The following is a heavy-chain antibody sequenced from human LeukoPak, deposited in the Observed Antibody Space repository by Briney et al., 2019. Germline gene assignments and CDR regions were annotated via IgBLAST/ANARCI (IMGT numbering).Heavy chain of an antibody. D-gene: IGHD2-15*01. CDR3: ARMYCSGGSCYYGFDY. V-gene: IGHV1-2*02. CDR2: INPNSGGT. J-gene: IGHJ4*02. CDR1: GYTFTGYY. Sequence: ASVKVSCKASGYTFTGYYMHWVRQAPGQGLEWMGWINPNSGGTNYAQKFQGRVTMTGDTSISTAYMELSRLRSDDTAVYYCARMYCSGGSCYYGFDYWGQGTLVTVSS.